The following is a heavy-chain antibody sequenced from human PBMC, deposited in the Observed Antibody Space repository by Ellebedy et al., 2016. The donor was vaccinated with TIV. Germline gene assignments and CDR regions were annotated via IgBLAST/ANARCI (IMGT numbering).Heavy chain of an antibody. Sequence: PGGSLRLSCAASGFSFSNYFMSWVRQAPGKGLEWIAYISPDDFNIRYGDSVKGRFTISRDISKNTLYLEMNSLRGDDTAVYYCAEEGGSSRGASGMDVWGQGTTVIVSS. J-gene: IGHJ6*02. CDR3: AEEGGSSRGASGMDV. CDR2: ISPDDFNI. CDR1: GFSFSNYF. D-gene: IGHD6-6*01. V-gene: IGHV3-30*02.